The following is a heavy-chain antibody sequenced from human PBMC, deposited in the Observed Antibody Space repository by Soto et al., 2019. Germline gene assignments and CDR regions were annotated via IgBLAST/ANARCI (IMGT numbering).Heavy chain of an antibody. J-gene: IGHJ5*02. CDR1: GGSISSSSYY. Sequence: QLQLQESGPGLVKPSETLSLTCTVSGGSISSSSYYWGWIRQPPGKGLEWIGSIYYSGSTYYNPSLKSRVTISVDTSKNQFSLKLSSVTAADTAVCYCASCSGGSCYPPSGWFDPWGQGTLVTVSS. CDR2: IYYSGST. D-gene: IGHD2-15*01. V-gene: IGHV4-39*01. CDR3: ASCSGGSCYPPSGWFDP.